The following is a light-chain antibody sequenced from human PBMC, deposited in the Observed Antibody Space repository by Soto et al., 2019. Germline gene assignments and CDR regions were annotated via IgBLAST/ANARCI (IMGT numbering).Light chain of an antibody. J-gene: IGKJ5*01. CDR2: GAS. CDR1: QSVSSN. V-gene: IGKV3-15*01. CDR3: QQSFRIPIT. Sequence: EIVMTQSRATLSVSPWERATLSCMASQSVSSNLAWYQQKTGQAPRLLIYGASTRATGIPARFSGSGYETEFNLTISSLQSEDFATYYCQQSFRIPITFGQGTRLEIK.